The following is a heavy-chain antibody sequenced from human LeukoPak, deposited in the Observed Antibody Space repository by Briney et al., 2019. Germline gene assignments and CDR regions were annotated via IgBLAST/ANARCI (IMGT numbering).Heavy chain of an antibody. CDR2: IKEDGGEK. CDR1: GXTFSRYW. Sequence: PGGSQRLSCAASGXTFSRYWVGWARQAPGKGLEWVATIKEDGGEKYYVDSVKGRFTISRDNAKNSLFLQMNSLRAEDTAVYYCAVHNGDYWGQGTLVTVSP. V-gene: IGHV3-7*05. CDR3: AVHNGDY. J-gene: IGHJ4*02. D-gene: IGHD2-8*01.